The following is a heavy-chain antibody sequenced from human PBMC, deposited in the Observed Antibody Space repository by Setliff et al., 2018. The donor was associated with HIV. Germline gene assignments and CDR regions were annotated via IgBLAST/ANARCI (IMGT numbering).Heavy chain of an antibody. D-gene: IGHD3-9*01. Sequence: PGGSLRLSCAASRFDFNNYWMCWVRQAPGKGLEWVANIGQDGSEKNYVDSVKGRFTISRDNAKNTVYLQMNSLRTEDTAMYFCARDQPYFDYLLSSASKAYYYYYMDVWGRGTTVTVSS. CDR3: ARDQPYFDYLLSSASKAYYYYYMDV. V-gene: IGHV3-7*01. CDR2: IGQDGSEK. CDR1: RFDFNNYW. J-gene: IGHJ6*03.